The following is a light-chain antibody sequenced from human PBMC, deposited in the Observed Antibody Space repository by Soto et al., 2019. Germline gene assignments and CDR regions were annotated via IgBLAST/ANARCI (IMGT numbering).Light chain of an antibody. CDR1: SSDVGSYNL. CDR2: EVS. J-gene: IGLJ1*01. Sequence: QSALTQPASVSRSPGQSITISCTGTSSDVGSYNLVSWYQQHPGKAPKLMIYEVSKRPSGVSNRFSGSKSGNTASLTISGLRAEDEADYYCCSYAGSSTSVFGTGTKVTVL. CDR3: CSYAGSSTSV. V-gene: IGLV2-23*02.